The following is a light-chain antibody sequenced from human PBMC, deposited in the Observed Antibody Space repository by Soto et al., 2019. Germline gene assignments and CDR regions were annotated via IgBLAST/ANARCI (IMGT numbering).Light chain of an antibody. Sequence: QSALTQPASVSGSPGQSITISCTGTSSDVGGYNYVSWYQQLPGKAPKLIIYDVSHRPSGVSNRFSGSKSGNTASLTISGLQSADEADYYCSSYTYRSTLVFGGGTKLTVL. CDR2: DVS. V-gene: IGLV2-14*01. CDR1: SSDVGGYNY. CDR3: SSYTYRSTLV. J-gene: IGLJ2*01.